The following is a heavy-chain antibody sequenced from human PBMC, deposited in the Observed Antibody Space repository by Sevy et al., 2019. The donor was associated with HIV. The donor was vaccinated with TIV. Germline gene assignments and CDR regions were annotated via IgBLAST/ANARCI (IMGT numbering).Heavy chain of an antibody. CDR1: GFIFGDYA. CDR2: VRTKTYRATT. J-gene: IGHJ4*02. Sequence: GGSLRLSCTTSGFIFGDYAMSWIRQAPGKGLEWLGFVRTKTYRATTEYAASVKGRFTISRDESKSIAYLQMNSLKTEDTAVYYCTADAELFGSGNFLTHYWGQRTLVTVSS. V-gene: IGHV3-49*03. D-gene: IGHD3-10*01. CDR3: TADAELFGSGNFLTHY.